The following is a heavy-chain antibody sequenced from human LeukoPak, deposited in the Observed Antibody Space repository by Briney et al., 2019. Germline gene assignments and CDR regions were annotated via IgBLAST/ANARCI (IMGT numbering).Heavy chain of an antibody. CDR3: AREYYYGSGSYYNVGYYYYYMDV. CDR2: IKQDGSEK. Sequence: GGSLRLSCAASGFTFSRYWMSWVRQAPGKGLEWVANIKQDGSEKYYVDSVKGRFTISRDNAKNSLYLQMNSLRAEDTAVYYCAREYYYGSGSYYNVGYYYYYMDVWGKGTTVTVSS. CDR1: GFTFSRYW. D-gene: IGHD3-10*01. V-gene: IGHV3-7*01. J-gene: IGHJ6*03.